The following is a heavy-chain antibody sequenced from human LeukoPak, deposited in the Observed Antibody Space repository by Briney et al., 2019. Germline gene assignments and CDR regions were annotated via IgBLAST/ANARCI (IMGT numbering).Heavy chain of an antibody. CDR2: IYSGGST. CDR1: GFTISDYG. D-gene: IGHD1-26*01. V-gene: IGHV3-66*01. CDR3: ARDELRQYYYYGMDV. J-gene: IGHJ6*02. Sequence: GGSLRLSCAASGFTISDYGLVWVRQAPGKGLEWVSVIYSGGSTYYADSVKGRFTISRDNSKNTLYLQMNSLRAEDTAVYYCARDELRQYYYYGMDVWGQGTTVTVSS.